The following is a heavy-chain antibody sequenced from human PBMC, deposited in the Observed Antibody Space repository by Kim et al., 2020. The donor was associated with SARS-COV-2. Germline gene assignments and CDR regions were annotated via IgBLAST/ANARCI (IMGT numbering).Heavy chain of an antibody. J-gene: IGHJ6*02. Sequence: TYYDDSVKGRFTISRHNSKNTLYLQMDSLRAEDTAVYYCARDSPYYGMDVWGQGTTVTVSS. CDR3: ARDSPYYGMDV. CDR2: T. V-gene: IGHV3-53*04.